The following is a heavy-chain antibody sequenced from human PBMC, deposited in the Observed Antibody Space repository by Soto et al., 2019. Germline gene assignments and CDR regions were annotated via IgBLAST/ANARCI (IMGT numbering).Heavy chain of an antibody. CDR1: GGTFSSYA. V-gene: IGHV1-69*01. CDR3: ARVVTVVKSFHYWYFDL. CDR2: IIPIFGTA. J-gene: IGHJ2*01. D-gene: IGHD2-15*01. Sequence: HVQLVQSGAGVKKPGSSVKVSCKASGGTFSSYAISWVRQAPGQGLEWMGGIIPIFGTANYAQKFQGRVTITADESTSTAYMELSSLRSEDTAVYYCARVVTVVKSFHYWYFDLWGRGTLVTVSS.